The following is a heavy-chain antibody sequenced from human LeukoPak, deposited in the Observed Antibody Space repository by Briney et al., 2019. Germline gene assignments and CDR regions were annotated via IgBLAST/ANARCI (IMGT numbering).Heavy chain of an antibody. Sequence: ASVKVSCKTSGGTFNNYSFSWVRQAPGQGLEWLGWIRGYDGDTNYAQKFQGRITVSRDTSTSTTYMELRSLRSDDTAVYYCALGDILTGYWAEYFAYWGQGTLVTVSS. V-gene: IGHV1-18*01. J-gene: IGHJ4*02. CDR1: GGTFNNYS. CDR3: ALGDILTGYWAEYFAY. CDR2: IRGYDGDT. D-gene: IGHD3-9*01.